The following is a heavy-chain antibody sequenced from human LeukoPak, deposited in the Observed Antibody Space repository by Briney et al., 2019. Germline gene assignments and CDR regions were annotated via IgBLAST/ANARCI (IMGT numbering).Heavy chain of an antibody. V-gene: IGHV3-9*03. CDR1: GFIFDDYA. CDR2: INWNSGTI. Sequence: GRSLRLSCAASGFIFDDYAMRWVRQAPGKGLEWVSGINWNSGTIGYADSVKGRFTISRDNAKNSLYLQMNSLRADDMAFYYCARDRFRYCSGAYCSHFEFWGQGTLVSVSS. J-gene: IGHJ4*02. CDR3: ARDRFRYCSGAYCSHFEF. D-gene: IGHD2-15*01.